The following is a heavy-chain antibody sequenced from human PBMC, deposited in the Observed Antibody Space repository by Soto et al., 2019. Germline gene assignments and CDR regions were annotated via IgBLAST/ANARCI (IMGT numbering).Heavy chain of an antibody. CDR2: ISAYNGNT. CDR1: GYTFTSYG. D-gene: IGHD3-3*01. V-gene: IGHV1-18*04. J-gene: IGHJ6*02. Sequence: ASVKVSCKASGYTFTSYGISWVRQAPGQGLEWMGWISAYNGNTNYAQKLQGRVTMTTDTSTNTAYMELRSLRSDDTAVYYCARDKGGTYDFWSGYYKGGNYYYGMDVCGQGTTVTVSS. CDR3: ARDKGGTYDFWSGYYKGGNYYYGMDV.